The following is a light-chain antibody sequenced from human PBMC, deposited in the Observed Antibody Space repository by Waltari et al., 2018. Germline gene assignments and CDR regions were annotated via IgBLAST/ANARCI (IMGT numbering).Light chain of an antibody. J-gene: IGKJ3*01. Sequence: EIVLTQSPGTLSLSPGERATLSCRASQSVSNNLAWYQQKPGQAPRLLSYGASTKASGIPARFSGSGSGTEFTLTISSLQSEDFAVYFCQQYNNWPPNTFGPGTKVDFK. CDR2: GAS. V-gene: IGKV3-15*01. CDR1: QSVSNN. CDR3: QQYNNWPPNT.